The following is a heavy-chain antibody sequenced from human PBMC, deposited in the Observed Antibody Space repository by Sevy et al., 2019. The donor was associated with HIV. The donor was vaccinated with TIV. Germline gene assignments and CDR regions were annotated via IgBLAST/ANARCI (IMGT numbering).Heavy chain of an antibody. CDR3: ARVSVTMVRGVIISGSSDAFDI. CDR1: GYTFTGYY. CDR2: INPNSGGT. D-gene: IGHD3-10*01. Sequence: ASVKVSCKASGYTFTGYYMHWVRQAPGQGLEWMGRINPNSGGTNYAQKFQGRVTMTRDTSISTAYMELSRLGSDDTAVYYCARVSVTMVRGVIISGSSDAFDIWGQGTMVTVSS. J-gene: IGHJ3*02. V-gene: IGHV1-2*06.